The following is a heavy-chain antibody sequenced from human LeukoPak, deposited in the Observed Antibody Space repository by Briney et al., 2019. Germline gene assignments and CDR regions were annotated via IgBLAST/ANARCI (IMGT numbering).Heavy chain of an antibody. J-gene: IGHJ4*02. CDR1: GFTFSSYS. D-gene: IGHD4-23*01. Sequence: PGGSLRLSCAASGFTFSSYSMNWVRQAPGKGMEWVSSISSSSSHIYYADSVKGRFTISRDNAKNSLYLQMNSLRAEDTAVYYCARTVVGDYCGQGTLVTVSS. CDR3: ARTVVGDY. CDR2: ISSSSSHI. V-gene: IGHV3-21*01.